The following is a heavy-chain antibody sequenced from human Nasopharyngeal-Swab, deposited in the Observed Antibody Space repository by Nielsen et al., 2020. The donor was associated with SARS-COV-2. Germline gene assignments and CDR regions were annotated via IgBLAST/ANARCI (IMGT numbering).Heavy chain of an antibody. CDR1: GYNFATYW. D-gene: IGHD6-13*01. CDR2: LYPGDSDT. Sequence: GESLKIPCKASGYNFATYWNGWVRQIPGEGLGLVGLLYPGDSDTRYSPFLQGQVTISADRSITTAYLQWSSLKASDTAMYYCARLPMVAASGRGAFDIWGQGTMVTVSS. CDR3: ARLPMVAASGRGAFDI. V-gene: IGHV5-51*01. J-gene: IGHJ3*02.